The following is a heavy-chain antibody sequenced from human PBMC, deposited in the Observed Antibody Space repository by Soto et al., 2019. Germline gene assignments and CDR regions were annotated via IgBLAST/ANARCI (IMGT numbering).Heavy chain of an antibody. Sequence: EVHLLEFGGGLVQPGGSRRLSCAASGFTFSNYAMNWVRQAPGKGLEWVSGITGSSGRTFYADSVKGRFTISRDNSKNTVYLQMNSVRADATAVYYCAKEYTATSRGSFDYWGQGALVTVSS. V-gene: IGHV3-23*01. CDR1: GFTFSNYA. CDR3: AKEYTATSRGSFDY. CDR2: ITGSSGRT. D-gene: IGHD2-2*01. J-gene: IGHJ4*02.